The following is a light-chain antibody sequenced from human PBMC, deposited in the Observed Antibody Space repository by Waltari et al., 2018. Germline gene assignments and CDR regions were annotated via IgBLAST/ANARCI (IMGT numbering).Light chain of an antibody. CDR2: YDS. V-gene: IGLV3-21*04. CDR3: HVWHAHFDPGV. Sequence: SYVLTQPPSVSVAPGETASITCGGDNIGSYSVHWYQQKPGQAPLLIIFYDSDRPSGLPARFSGSNSGNTATLTSTSVEAGDEARYYCHVWHAHFDPGVFGTGTEVTVL. CDR1: NIGSYS. J-gene: IGLJ1*01.